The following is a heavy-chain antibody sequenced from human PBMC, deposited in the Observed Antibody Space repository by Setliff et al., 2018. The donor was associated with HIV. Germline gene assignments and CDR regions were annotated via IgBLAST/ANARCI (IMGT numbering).Heavy chain of an antibody. CDR2: IYDSGST. CDR3: ARGTPDHEVWYFDL. Sequence: SETLSLTCTVSGSSISAGGYYWNWIRQHPGKGLEWIGYIYDSGSTYYNPSLKSRVTISVDTSKNQFSLKLSSVTAADTAIYYCARGTPDHEVWYFDLWGRGTLVTVSS. J-gene: IGHJ2*01. CDR1: GSSISAGGYY. V-gene: IGHV4-31*03.